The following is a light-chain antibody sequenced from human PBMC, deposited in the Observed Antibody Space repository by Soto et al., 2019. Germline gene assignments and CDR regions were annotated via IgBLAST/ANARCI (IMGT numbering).Light chain of an antibody. Sequence: IEVTQSPSSLAASLGDRVTITCRASQTIGTYVNWYRQKSGAAPELLIYDASTLQSGVPSRFRGGASGTDFTLTIRSLQRDDLATYYCQQSYNTPLTFGQGTKVEIK. CDR3: QQSYNTPLT. J-gene: IGKJ1*01. CDR1: QTIGTY. CDR2: DAS. V-gene: IGKV1-39*01.